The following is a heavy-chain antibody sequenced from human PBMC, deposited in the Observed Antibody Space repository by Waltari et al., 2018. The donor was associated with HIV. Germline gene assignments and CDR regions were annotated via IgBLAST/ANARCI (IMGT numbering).Heavy chain of an antibody. CDR2: IKQDGSEK. J-gene: IGHJ4*02. CDR3: ARDQRYYYDSSGYFAFDY. V-gene: IGHV3-7*01. CDR1: GFPFSSYW. Sequence: EVQLVESGGGLVQPGGYLRLSCAASGFPFSSYWMRWVRQAPVKGLEWVANIKQDGSEKYYVDSVKGRFTISRDNAKSSLYLQMNSLRAEDTAVYYCARDQRYYYDSSGYFAFDYWGQGTLVTVSS. D-gene: IGHD3-22*01.